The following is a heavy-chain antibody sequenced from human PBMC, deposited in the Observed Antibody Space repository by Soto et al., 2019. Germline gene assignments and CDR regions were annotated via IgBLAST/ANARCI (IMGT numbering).Heavy chain of an antibody. CDR1: GFSLSTSGMC. J-gene: IGHJ4*02. D-gene: IGHD4-17*01. CDR2: IDWDDDK. Sequence: SGPTLVKPTQTLTLTCTFSGFSLSTSGMCVSWIRQPPGKALEWLARIDWDDDKYYSTSLKTRLTISKDTSKNQVVLTMTNMDPVDTATYYCARIRYYGDYVGDYYFDYWGQGTLVTVSS. V-gene: IGHV2-70*11. CDR3: ARIRYYGDYVGDYYFDY.